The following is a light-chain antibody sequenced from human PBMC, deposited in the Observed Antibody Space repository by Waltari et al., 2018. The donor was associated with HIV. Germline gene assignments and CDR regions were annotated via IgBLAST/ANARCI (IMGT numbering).Light chain of an antibody. V-gene: IGKV2-28*01. CDR3: MQTLQTPLT. Sequence: DIVMTQSPLSLAVTPGESASISCRSSQSLRHGDVFDYLDWYLQKPGQSPQLLIYLGSNRASGVPDRFRGSGSGADFSLEISKVEAEDVGLYFCMQTLQTPLTFGGGTKVEIK. CDR2: LGS. J-gene: IGKJ4*01. CDR1: QSLRHGDVFDY.